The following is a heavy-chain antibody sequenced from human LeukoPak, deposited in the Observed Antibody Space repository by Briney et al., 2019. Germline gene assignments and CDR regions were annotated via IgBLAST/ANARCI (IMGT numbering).Heavy chain of an antibody. CDR3: AKDQYDYVRGEFDY. Sequence: GGSLRLSCAASGFIFSSYDMHWVRQAPGKGLEWVAVISYDGNDKHYADSVKGRFTISRDNSKNTLYLQMNSLRVEDTAVYYCAKDQYDYVRGEFDYWGQGTLVTVSS. CDR1: GFIFSSYD. D-gene: IGHD3-16*01. J-gene: IGHJ4*02. V-gene: IGHV3-30*18. CDR2: ISYDGNDK.